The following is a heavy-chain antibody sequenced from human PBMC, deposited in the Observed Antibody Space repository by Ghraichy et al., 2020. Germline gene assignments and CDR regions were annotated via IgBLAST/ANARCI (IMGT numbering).Heavy chain of an antibody. CDR2: IYYSGST. CDR3: ARGDYVWGSYRYNFDY. Sequence: SETLSLTCTVSGGSISSSSYYWGWIRQPPGKGLEWIGSIYYSGSTYYNPSLKSRVTISVDTSKNQFSLKLSSVTAADTAVYYCARGDYVWGSYRYNFDYWGQGTLVTVSS. J-gene: IGHJ4*02. D-gene: IGHD3-16*02. CDR1: GGSISSSSYY. V-gene: IGHV4-39*01.